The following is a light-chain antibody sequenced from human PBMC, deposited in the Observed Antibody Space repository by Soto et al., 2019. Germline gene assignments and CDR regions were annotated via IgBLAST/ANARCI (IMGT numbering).Light chain of an antibody. J-gene: IGLJ2*01. CDR3: QVWDLSSGHREV. Sequence: SSELTQPPSVAVAPGETARISCGGNNIGSKSLFWYQQKAGQAPLLVIYYDTNRPSGIPARFSGSNSGNTATLTISGVEVGDEADYYCQVWDLSSGHREVFGGGTKVTVL. CDR2: YDT. CDR1: NIGSKS. V-gene: IGLV3-21*04.